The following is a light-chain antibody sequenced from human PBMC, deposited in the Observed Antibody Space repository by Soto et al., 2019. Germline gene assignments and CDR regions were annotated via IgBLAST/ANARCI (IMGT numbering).Light chain of an antibody. V-gene: IGKV1-5*03. CDR1: QSISNW. Sequence: DIQMTQSPSTLSASVGDRVTITCRASQSISNWLAWYQQKPGKAPKLLIYEASTLKSGVPSRFSGSGSGTEFILTITSLQPDDFATYYCQQYHTYWTFGQGTKVEI. CDR3: QQYHTYWT. J-gene: IGKJ1*01. CDR2: EAS.